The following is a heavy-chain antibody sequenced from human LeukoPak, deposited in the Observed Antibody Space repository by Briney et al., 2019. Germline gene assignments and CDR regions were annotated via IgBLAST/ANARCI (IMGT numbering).Heavy chain of an antibody. D-gene: IGHD7-27*01. CDR3: ARTYDWGSHFDY. CDR2: VNPNSGGT. V-gene: IGHV1-2*02. Sequence: ASVKVSCKASGYTFTGYYMHWARQAPGQGLEWMGWVNPNSGGTNYAQKFQGRVTMTRDTSISTAYMELSRLRSDDTAVYYCARTYDWGSHFDYWGPGTLVTVSS. J-gene: IGHJ4*02. CDR1: GYTFTGYY.